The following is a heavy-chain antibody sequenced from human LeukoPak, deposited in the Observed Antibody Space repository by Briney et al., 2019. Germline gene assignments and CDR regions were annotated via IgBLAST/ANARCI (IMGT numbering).Heavy chain of an antibody. Sequence: KPSETLSLTCAVYGGSFSDYYWSWIRQPPGKGLEWIGEINHSGTTNYSPSLKSRVSISVDTSKNQFSLKLNSVTAADAAMYSSGSYRYTGSFESWGQGMLVNVSS. CDR1: GGSFSDYY. CDR3: GSYRYTGSFES. J-gene: IGHJ4*02. CDR2: INHSGTT. D-gene: IGHD3-16*02. V-gene: IGHV4-34*01.